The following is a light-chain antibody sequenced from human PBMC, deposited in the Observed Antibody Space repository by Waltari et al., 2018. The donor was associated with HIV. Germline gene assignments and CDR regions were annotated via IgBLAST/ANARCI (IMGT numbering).Light chain of an antibody. V-gene: IGKV1-33*01. J-gene: IGKJ2*01. CDR2: DAS. CDR3: QQYDDLEYT. CDR1: QDIKHY. Sequence: DIQMTQSPLSLSVSVGDRVTLTCQASQDIKHYLNWYQQKPGKAPRLLIYDASSLETGVPSRFSGSGSVTHFTLTISSLRPEDTATYYCQQYDDLEYTFGQGTTLEMK.